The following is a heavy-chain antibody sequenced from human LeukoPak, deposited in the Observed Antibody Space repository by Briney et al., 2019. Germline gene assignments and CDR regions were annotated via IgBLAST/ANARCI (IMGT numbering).Heavy chain of an antibody. J-gene: IGHJ6*02. V-gene: IGHV3-21*01. D-gene: IGHD3-9*01. CDR1: GFTLSNAW. CDR2: ISSSSSYI. CDR3: ARSTNYDILTGYYGFNYYYGMDV. Sequence: GGSLRLSCAASGFTLSNAWMNWVRQAPGKGLEWVSSISSSSSYIYYADSVKGRFTISRDNAKNSLYLQMNSLRAEDTAVYYCARSTNYDILTGYYGFNYYYGMDVWGQGTTVTVSS.